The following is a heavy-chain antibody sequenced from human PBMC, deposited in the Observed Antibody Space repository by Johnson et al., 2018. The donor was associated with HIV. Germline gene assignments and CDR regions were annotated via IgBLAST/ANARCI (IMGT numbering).Heavy chain of an antibody. CDR1: GFTFSSYA. CDR3: ARDFSSRLGGSRNAFDI. Sequence: VQVVESGGGVVQPGRSLRLSCATSGFTFSSYAMHWVRQAPGKGLEWVAVISYDGSNTYYADSVKGRFSISRDNSKNTLYLQMNSLRAEDTAVYYCARDFSSRLGGSRNAFDIWGQGTLVTVSS. J-gene: IGHJ3*02. CDR2: ISYDGSNT. V-gene: IGHV3-30*04. D-gene: IGHD2-15*01.